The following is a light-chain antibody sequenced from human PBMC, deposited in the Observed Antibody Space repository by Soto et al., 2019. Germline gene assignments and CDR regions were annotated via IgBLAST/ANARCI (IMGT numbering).Light chain of an antibody. CDR1: QTISSW. CDR2: KAS. V-gene: IGKV1-5*03. Sequence: SQMPLSPSTLSGSVGDRVTITCRASQTISSWLAWYQHKPGKAPKLLIYKASALKSGVPSRFSGSGSGTEFTLTISCLQPDDFATYYCQLYNSYSEPFAQGTKVDNK. J-gene: IGKJ1*01. CDR3: QLYNSYSEP.